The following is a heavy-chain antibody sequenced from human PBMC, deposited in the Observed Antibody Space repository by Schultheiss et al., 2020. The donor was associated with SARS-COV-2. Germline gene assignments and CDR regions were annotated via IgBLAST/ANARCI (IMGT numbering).Heavy chain of an antibody. CDR1: GFTFSSYW. J-gene: IGHJ4*02. V-gene: IGHV3-7*03. CDR2: IKQDGSEK. D-gene: IGHD2-15*01. Sequence: GGSLRLSCAASGFTFSSYWMSWVRQAPGKGLEWVANIKQDGSEKYYVDSVKGRFTISRDNAKNSLYLQMNSLRAEDTAVYYCARDQVPVVAATPGYWGQGTLVTVSS. CDR3: ARDQVPVVAATPGY.